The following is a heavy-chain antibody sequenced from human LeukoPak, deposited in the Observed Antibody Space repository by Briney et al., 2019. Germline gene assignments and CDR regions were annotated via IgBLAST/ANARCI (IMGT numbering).Heavy chain of an antibody. CDR3: ARMGSQTRFLEWLSSDY. J-gene: IGHJ4*02. CDR1: GYTFTSYG. CDR2: ISAYNGNT. D-gene: IGHD3-3*01. Sequence: GASVKVSCKASGYTFTSYGISWVRQAPGQGLEWMGWISAYNGNTNYAQKLQGRVTMTTDTSTSTAYMELRSLRSDDTAVYYCARMGSQTRFLEWLSSDYWGQGTLVTVSS. V-gene: IGHV1-18*01.